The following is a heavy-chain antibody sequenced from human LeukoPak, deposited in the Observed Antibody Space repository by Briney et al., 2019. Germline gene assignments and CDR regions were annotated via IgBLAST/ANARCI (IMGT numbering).Heavy chain of an antibody. CDR2: ISYDGSNK. CDR1: GFIFSSYA. D-gene: IGHD3-22*01. Sequence: GGSLRLSCAASGFIFSSYAMHWVRQAPGKGLEWVAVISYDGSNKYYIDSVKGRFTISRDNAKNTLYLQMNSLRAEDTAVYYCARDHYDSSGYHLDYWGQGTLVTVSS. CDR3: ARDHYDSSGYHLDY. V-gene: IGHV3-30*04. J-gene: IGHJ4*02.